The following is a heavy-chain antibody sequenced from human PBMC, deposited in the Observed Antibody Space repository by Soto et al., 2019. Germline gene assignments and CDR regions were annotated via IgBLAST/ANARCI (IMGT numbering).Heavy chain of an antibody. CDR3: ARGGVYSGSAFDI. J-gene: IGHJ3*02. D-gene: IGHD1-26*01. Sequence: ASVKVSCKASGYTFTGYYMHWVRQAPGQGLEWMGWINPNSGGTNYAQKFQGWVTMTRDTSISTAYMELSRLRSDDTAVYYCARGGVYSGSAFDIWGQGTMVIVSS. CDR1: GYTFTGYY. CDR2: INPNSGGT. V-gene: IGHV1-2*04.